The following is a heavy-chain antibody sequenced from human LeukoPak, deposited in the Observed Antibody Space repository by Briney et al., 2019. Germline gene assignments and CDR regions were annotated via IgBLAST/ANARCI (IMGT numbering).Heavy chain of an antibody. CDR3: AKDQYSSGWPTDY. J-gene: IGHJ4*02. V-gene: IGHV3-23*01. Sequence: PGGSLRLSCAASGFTFSSYAMSWVRQAPGKGLEWVSAISGSGGSTYYADSVKGRFTISRDNSKNTPYLQMNSLRAEDTAVYYCAKDQYSSGWPTDYWGQGTLVTVSS. CDR1: GFTFSSYA. D-gene: IGHD6-19*01. CDR2: ISGSGGST.